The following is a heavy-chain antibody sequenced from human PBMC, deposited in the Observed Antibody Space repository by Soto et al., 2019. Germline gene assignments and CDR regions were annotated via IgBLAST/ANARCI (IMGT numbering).Heavy chain of an antibody. CDR3: ARDQDSSSPAIDY. CDR1: GYTFTSYA. CDR2: INAGNGNT. D-gene: IGHD6-6*01. V-gene: IGHV1-3*01. J-gene: IGHJ4*02. Sequence: ASVKVSCKASGYTFTSYAMHWVRQAPGQRLEWMGWINAGNGNTKYSQKFQGRVTITRDTSASTAYMELGSLRSEDTAVYYCARDQDSSSPAIDYWGQGTLVTVSS.